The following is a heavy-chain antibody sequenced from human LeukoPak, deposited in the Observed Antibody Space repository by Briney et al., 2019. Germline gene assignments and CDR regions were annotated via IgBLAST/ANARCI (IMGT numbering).Heavy chain of an antibody. CDR2: ISHDEINK. D-gene: IGHD1-14*01. Sequence: GGSLRLSCAASGFTLSTHGMHWVRQAPGKGLEWVAVISHDEINKYYADSVKGRFTISRDNSKNTLYLQMNSLRAEDTAVYYCATGPYWGQGTLVTVSS. CDR3: ATGPY. J-gene: IGHJ4*02. V-gene: IGHV3-30*03. CDR1: GFTLSTHG.